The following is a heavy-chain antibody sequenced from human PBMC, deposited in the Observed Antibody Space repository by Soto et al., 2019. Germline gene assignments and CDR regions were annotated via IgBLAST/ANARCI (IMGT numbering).Heavy chain of an antibody. CDR3: ARENEWGASDGDY. CDR1: GGSISSGDYY. Sequence: QVQLQESGPGLVKPSQTLSLTCTVSGGSISSGDYYWSWIRQPQGKGLEWIGYIYYSGSTYYNPSLKSRVTITVDTSKNQFSLKLSSVTAADTAVYYCARENEWGASDGDYWGKGTLVTVSS. V-gene: IGHV4-30-4*01. J-gene: IGHJ4*02. D-gene: IGHD1-26*01. CDR2: IYYSGST.